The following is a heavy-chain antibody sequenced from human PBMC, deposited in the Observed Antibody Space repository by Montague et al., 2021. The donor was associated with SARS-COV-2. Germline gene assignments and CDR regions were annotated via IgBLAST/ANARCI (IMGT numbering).Heavy chain of an antibody. CDR3: AKDSYYYGLGYGMDV. CDR1: GFTFSNSA. J-gene: IGHJ6*02. V-gene: IGHV3-23*01. D-gene: IGHD3-10*01. Sequence: SLRLSLSASGFTFSNSAMNWVRQAPRKGLEWVSGSSGSDGGTHYADSVKGRFTISRDNSKNVLYLQMNSLRAEDTALYYCAKDSYYYGLGYGMDVWGQGTTVTVSS. CDR2: SSGSDGGT.